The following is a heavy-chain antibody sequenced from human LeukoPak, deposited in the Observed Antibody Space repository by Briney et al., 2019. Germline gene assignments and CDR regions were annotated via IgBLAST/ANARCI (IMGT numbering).Heavy chain of an antibody. D-gene: IGHD3-16*01. CDR1: GFTFSNYA. J-gene: IGHJ4*02. CDR2: ISGSGGST. Sequence: GGSLRLSCAASGFTFSNYAMSWVRQAPGKGLEWVSSISGSGGSTYYADSVKGRFTISRDNSKNTLYLQMNSLRAEDTAVYYCAKVVSSPLSGGPDYWGQGTLVTVSS. V-gene: IGHV3-23*01. CDR3: AKVVSSPLSGGPDY.